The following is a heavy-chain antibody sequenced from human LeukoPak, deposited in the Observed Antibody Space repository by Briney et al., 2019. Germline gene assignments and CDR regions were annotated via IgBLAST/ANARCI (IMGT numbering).Heavy chain of an antibody. CDR3: AKDMGIAVAGSWYYGMDV. CDR2: ISWNSGSI. CDR1: GFTFDDYA. D-gene: IGHD6-19*01. J-gene: IGHJ6*02. V-gene: IGHV3-9*01. Sequence: GRSLRLSCAASGFTFDDYAMHWVRHAPGKGLEWVSGISWNSGSIGYADSVKGRFTISRDNAKNSLYLQMNSLRAEDTALYYCAKDMGIAVAGSWYYGMDVWGQGTTVTVSS.